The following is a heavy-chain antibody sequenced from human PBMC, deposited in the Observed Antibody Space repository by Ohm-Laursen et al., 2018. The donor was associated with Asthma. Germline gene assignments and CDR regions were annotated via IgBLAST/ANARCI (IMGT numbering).Heavy chain of an antibody. CDR2: GGSYYDGGLK. Sequence: SLRLSCAASGFTFRSYAMHWVRQAPGKGLEWVAVGGSYYDGGLKYYADSVNGRFTVSRDDSKNTLYLQMNSLRPDDTAVYYCAREDSSGYYWDYWGQGTLVTVSS. CDR1: GFTFRSYA. D-gene: IGHD3-22*01. CDR3: AREDSSGYYWDY. V-gene: IGHV3-30-3*01. J-gene: IGHJ4*02.